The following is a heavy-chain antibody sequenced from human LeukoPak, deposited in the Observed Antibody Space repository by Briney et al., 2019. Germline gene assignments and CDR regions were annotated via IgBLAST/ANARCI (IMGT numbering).Heavy chain of an antibody. D-gene: IGHD6-13*01. V-gene: IGHV1-2*04. J-gene: IGHJ4*02. CDR2: VNPNSGGT. CDR1: GYTFTGYY. CDR3: ARVVTAAAGTYYFDY. Sequence: GASVKVSCKASGYTFTGYYMHWVRQAPGQGLEWMGWVNPNSGGTNYAQKFQGWVTMTRDTSISTAYMELSRLRSDDTAVYYCARVVTAAAGTYYFDYWGQGTLVTVSS.